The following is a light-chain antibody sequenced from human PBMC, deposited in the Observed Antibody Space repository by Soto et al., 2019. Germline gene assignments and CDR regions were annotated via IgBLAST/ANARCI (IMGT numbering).Light chain of an antibody. J-gene: IGKJ5*01. CDR3: QQRSNWPPIT. CDR2: DAS. V-gene: IGKV3-11*01. CDR1: QSVSSY. Sequence: EIVMTQSPATLSVSPGERATLSCRASQSVSSYLAWYQQKPGQAPRLLIYDASNRATGIPARFSGSGSGTDFTLTISSLEPEDFAVYYCQQRSNWPPITFGQGTDWRL.